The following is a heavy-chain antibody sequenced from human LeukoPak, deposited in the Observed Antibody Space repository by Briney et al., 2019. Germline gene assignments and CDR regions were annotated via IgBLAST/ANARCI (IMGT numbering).Heavy chain of an antibody. J-gene: IGHJ6*02. CDR1: GFTFSDYY. CDR3: ARVGGIQLLYYYYGMDV. CDR2: IKQDGSEK. V-gene: IGHV3-7*01. D-gene: IGHD5-18*01. Sequence: PGGSLRLSCAASGFTFSDYYMSWVRQAPGKGLEWVANIKQDGSEKYYVDSVKGRFTISRDNAKNSLYLQMNSLRAEDTAVYYCARVGGIQLLYYYYGMDVWGQETTVTVSS.